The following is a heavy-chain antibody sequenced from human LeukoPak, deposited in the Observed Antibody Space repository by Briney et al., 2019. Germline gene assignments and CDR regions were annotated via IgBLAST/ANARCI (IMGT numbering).Heavy chain of an antibody. V-gene: IGHV3-21*01. CDR3: ARGLGLRTGNWYFDL. D-gene: IGHD1-1*01. CDR2: ISSGSSYI. J-gene: IGHJ2*01. CDR1: RFTFNIYS. Sequence: PGGSLRLSCAASRFTFNIYSMNWVRQAPGKGPEWVSSISSGSSYIYYADSVKGRFTISRDNAKNSLYLQMNSLRAEDTAVYYCARGLGLRTGNWYFDLWARGTLVTVSS.